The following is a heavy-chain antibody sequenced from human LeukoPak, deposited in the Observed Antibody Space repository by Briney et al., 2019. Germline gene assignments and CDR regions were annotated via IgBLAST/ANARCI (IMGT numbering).Heavy chain of an antibody. CDR3: AKDDDNNAKLLLDY. Sequence: AGGSLRLSCAVSGFTFGNYGMIWVRQAPGKGLEWLSVISSSSGSTYTADSAKGRFTISRDNSKNTLYLHMNGLRAEDTAVNYCAKDDDNNAKLLLDYWGQGTLVTVSS. CDR2: ISSSSGST. J-gene: IGHJ4*02. CDR1: GFTFGNYG. V-gene: IGHV3-23*01. D-gene: IGHD3-9*01.